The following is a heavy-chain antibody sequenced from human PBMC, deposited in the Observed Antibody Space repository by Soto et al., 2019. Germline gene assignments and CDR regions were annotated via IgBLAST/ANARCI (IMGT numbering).Heavy chain of an antibody. CDR3: ARDSSGYPRLDAFDI. Sequence: SETLSLTCAVYGGSFSGYYWSWIRQPPGKGLEWIGEINHSGSTNYNPSLKSRVTISVDTSKNQFSLKLSSVTAADTAVYYCARDSSGYPRLDAFDIWGQGTMVTVSS. J-gene: IGHJ3*02. CDR2: INHSGST. V-gene: IGHV4-34*01. D-gene: IGHD6-19*01. CDR1: GGSFSGYY.